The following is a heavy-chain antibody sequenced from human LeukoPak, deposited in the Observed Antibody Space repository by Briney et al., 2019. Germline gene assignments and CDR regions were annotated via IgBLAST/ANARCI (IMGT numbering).Heavy chain of an antibody. D-gene: IGHD1-1*01. J-gene: IGHJ6*03. CDR2: ISSNGGST. CDR1: GFTFSSYA. Sequence: SGGSLRLSCVASGFTFSSYAMHWVRQAPGKGLEYVSAISSNGGSTYYANSVKGRFTISRDNSKNTLYLQMGSLRAEDMAVYYCARTPTGTYYYYYYMDVWGKGTTVTVSS. V-gene: IGHV3-64*01. CDR3: ARTPTGTYYYYYYMDV.